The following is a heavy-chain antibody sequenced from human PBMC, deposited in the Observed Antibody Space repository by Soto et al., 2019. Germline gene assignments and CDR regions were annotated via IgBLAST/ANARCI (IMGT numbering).Heavy chain of an antibody. CDR2: ISAYNGNT. D-gene: IGHD6-19*01. V-gene: IGHV1-18*04. J-gene: IGHJ4*02. CDR1: GYTFINYA. Sequence: ASVKVSCKTSGYTFINYAIHWVRQAPGQGLEWMGWISAYNGNTNYAQKLQGRVTMTTDTSTSTAYMELRSLRSDDTAVYYCARRLSSPGFDYWGQGTLVTVSS. CDR3: ARRLSSPGFDY.